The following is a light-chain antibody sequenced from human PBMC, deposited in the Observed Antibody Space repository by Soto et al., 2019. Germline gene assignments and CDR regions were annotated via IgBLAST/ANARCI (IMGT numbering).Light chain of an antibody. J-gene: IGLJ1*01. CDR3: SSYTSSSTLV. Sequence: QAVVTQPASVSGSPGQSITISCTGTSSDVGAYNYVSWYQRHPDKAPKLMIYEVSNRPSGVSSRFSGSKSGNTASLTISGLQAEDEADYYCSSYTSSSTLVFGTGTKLTVL. V-gene: IGLV2-14*01. CDR1: SSDVGAYNY. CDR2: EVS.